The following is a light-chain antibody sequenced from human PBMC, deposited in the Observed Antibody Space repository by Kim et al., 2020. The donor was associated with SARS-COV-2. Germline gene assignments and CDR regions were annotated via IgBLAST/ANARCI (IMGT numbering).Light chain of an antibody. CDR3: NSQYTSGNRV. V-gene: IGLV3-19*01. CDR2: GKN. J-gene: IGLJ3*02. CDR1: SLRSYY. Sequence: SSELTQDPAVSVALGQTVRITCQGDSLRSYYASWYQQKPGQAPVLVIYGKNNRPSWIPDRFSGSSSGNTASLTITGAQAEDGADYYCNSQYTSGNRVFGG.